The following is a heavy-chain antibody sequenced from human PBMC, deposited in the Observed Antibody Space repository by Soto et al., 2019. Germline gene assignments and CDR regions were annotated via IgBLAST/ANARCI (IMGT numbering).Heavy chain of an antibody. CDR1: GYTFTSYY. D-gene: IGHD1-26*01. CDR2: INPSGGST. J-gene: IGHJ4*02. Sequence: QVQLVQSGAEVKKPGASVKVSCKASGYTFTSYYMHWVRQAPGQGLEWMGIINPSGGSTSYAQKFQGRVTMTRDTSPSTVYMELSSLRSEDTAVYYCARDTVRWELLGPHFGYWGQGTLVTVSS. V-gene: IGHV1-46*01. CDR3: ARDTVRWELLGPHFGY.